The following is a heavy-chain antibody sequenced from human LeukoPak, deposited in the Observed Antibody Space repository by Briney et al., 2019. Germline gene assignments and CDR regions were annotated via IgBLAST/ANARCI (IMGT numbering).Heavy chain of an antibody. CDR1: GFTFDDYG. CDR2: INWNGGST. J-gene: IGHJ6*03. D-gene: IGHD3-3*01. Sequence: PGGSLRLSCAASGFTFDDYGMSWVRQAPGKGLEWVSGINWNGGSTGYADSVKGRFTISRDNAKNSLYLQMNSLRAEDTALYYCARGCCAWSLRGFYYYYYMDVWGKGTTVTVSS. V-gene: IGHV3-20*04. CDR3: ARGCCAWSLRGFYYYYYMDV.